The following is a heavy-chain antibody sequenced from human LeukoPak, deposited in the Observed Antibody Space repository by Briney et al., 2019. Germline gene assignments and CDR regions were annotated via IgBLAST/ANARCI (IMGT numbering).Heavy chain of an antibody. V-gene: IGHV3-30-3*01. D-gene: IGHD3-3*02. CDR1: EFTFSSYA. CDR3: ARDRIRNWFDA. J-gene: IGHJ5*02. Sequence: GGSLRLSCAASEFTFSSYAMHWVRQAPGKGLEWVAVISHDGSNKYYADSVKGRFTISRDNSKNTLYLQMNSLRVEDTAVYYCARDRIRNWFDAWGQGTLVTVSS. CDR2: ISHDGSNK.